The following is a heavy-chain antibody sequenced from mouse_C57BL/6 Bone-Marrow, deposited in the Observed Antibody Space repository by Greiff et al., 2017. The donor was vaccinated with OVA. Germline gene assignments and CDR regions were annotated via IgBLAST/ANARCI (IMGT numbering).Heavy chain of an antibody. CDR1: GYTFTSYW. J-gene: IGHJ2*01. CDR2: IHPNSGST. V-gene: IGHV1-64*01. Sequence: QVQLQQPGAELVKPGASVKLSCKASGYTFTSYWMHWVKQRPGQGLEWIGMIHPNSGSTNYNEKFKSKATLTVDKSSSTAYMQLSSLTSEYSAVYYCARYYYGSALAYWGQGTTLTVSS. CDR3: ARYYYGSALAY. D-gene: IGHD1-1*01.